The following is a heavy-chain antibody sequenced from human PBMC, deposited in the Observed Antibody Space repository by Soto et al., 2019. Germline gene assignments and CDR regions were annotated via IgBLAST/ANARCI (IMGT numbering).Heavy chain of an antibody. V-gene: IGHV1-69*05. CDR1: GGTFSSYA. D-gene: IGHD3-10*01. J-gene: IGHJ6*02. CDR3: AADYYYGSGSRYYYYYYGMDV. CDR2: IIPIFGTA. Sequence: ASVKVSCKASGGTFSSYAISWVRQAPGQGLEWMGGIIPIFGTANYAQKFQERVTITRDMSTSTAYMELSSLRSEDTAVYYCAADYYYGSGSRYYYYYYGMDVWGQGTTVTVSS.